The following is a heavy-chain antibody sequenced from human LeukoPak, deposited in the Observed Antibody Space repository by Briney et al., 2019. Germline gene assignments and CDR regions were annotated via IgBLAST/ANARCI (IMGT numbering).Heavy chain of an antibody. J-gene: IGHJ4*02. CDR1: GFTFSSYA. Sequence: PGGSLRLSCAASGFTFSSYAMSWVRQAPGKGLEWVSVIYSGGSTYYADSVKGRFTISRDNSKNTLYLQMNSLRAEDTAVYYCVGGGSGSYFDYWGQGTLVTVSS. D-gene: IGHD3-10*01. V-gene: IGHV3-66*01. CDR2: IYSGGST. CDR3: VGGGSGSYFDY.